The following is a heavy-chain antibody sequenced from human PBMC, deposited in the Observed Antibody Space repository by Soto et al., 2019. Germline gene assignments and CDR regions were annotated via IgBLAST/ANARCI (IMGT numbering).Heavy chain of an antibody. V-gene: IGHV3-21*01. J-gene: IGHJ5*02. CDR1: GFTFSSYS. CDR2: ISSSSSYI. CDR3: ARLGDGNYDFWSGYRFDP. Sequence: EVQLVESGGGLVKPGGSLRLSCAASGFTFSSYSMNWVRQAPGKGLEWVSSISSSSSYIYYADSVKGRFTISRENAKNSLYLQRNSLRAEDTAVYYCARLGDGNYDFWSGYRFDPWGQGTLVTVSS. D-gene: IGHD3-3*01.